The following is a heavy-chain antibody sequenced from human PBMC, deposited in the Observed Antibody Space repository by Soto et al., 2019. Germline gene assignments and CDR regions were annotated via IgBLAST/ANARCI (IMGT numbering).Heavy chain of an antibody. J-gene: IGHJ4*02. CDR1: ACSFNIYW. V-gene: IGHV5-10-1*01. D-gene: IGHD5-12*01. CDR3: ARGVKMATPHKYYFDY. CDR2: LHASDSST. Sequence: GESLKISCMRSACSFNIYWLRSVRQMPGTGLEWMGRLHASDSSTNYSPPFRGHVTISSDRSTNTAYLQWSSLKASDTAMYYCARGVKMATPHKYYFDYWGQGTLVTVS.